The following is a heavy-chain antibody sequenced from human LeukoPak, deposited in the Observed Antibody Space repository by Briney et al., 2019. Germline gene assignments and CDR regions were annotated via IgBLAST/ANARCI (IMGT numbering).Heavy chain of an antibody. V-gene: IGHV1-18*04. CDR1: GYTFTSYG. CDR3: AYSSSWYAGYYGMDV. J-gene: IGHJ6*04. Sequence: GASVKVSCKASGYTFTSYGISWVRQAPGQGLEWMGWISAYNGNTNYAQKLQGRVTMTTDTSTSTAYMEQRSLRSDDTAVYYCAYSSSWYAGYYGMDVWGKGTTVTVSS. CDR2: ISAYNGNT. D-gene: IGHD6-13*01.